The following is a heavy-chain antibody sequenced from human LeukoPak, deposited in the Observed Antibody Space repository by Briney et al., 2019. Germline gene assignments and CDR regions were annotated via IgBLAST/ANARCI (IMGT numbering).Heavy chain of an antibody. Sequence: GRSLRLSCAASGFTFSSYAMSWVRQAPGKGLEWVSAISGSGGSTYYADSVKGRFTISRDNSKNTLYLQMNSLRAEDTAVYYCAKDPRITIFGVVPNAFDIWGQGTMVTVSS. CDR1: GFTFSSYA. D-gene: IGHD3-3*01. V-gene: IGHV3-23*01. J-gene: IGHJ3*02. CDR2: ISGSGGST. CDR3: AKDPRITIFGVVPNAFDI.